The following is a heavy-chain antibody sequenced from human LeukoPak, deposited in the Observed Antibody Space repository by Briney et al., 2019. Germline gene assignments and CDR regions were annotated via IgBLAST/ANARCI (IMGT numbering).Heavy chain of an antibody. D-gene: IGHD6-19*01. CDR1: GFTFSDYY. Sequence: GGSLRLSCAASGFTFSDYYMSWIRQAPGKGLEWVSYISSSSSYTNYADSVKGRFTISRDNAKNSPYLQMNSLRAEDTAVYYCARDTIAVAGTCDYWGQGTLVTVSS. CDR2: ISSSSSYT. CDR3: ARDTIAVAGTCDY. V-gene: IGHV3-11*06. J-gene: IGHJ4*02.